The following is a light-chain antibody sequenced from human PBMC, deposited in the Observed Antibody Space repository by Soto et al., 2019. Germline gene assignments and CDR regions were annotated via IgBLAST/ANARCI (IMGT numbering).Light chain of an antibody. CDR1: QSVSSY. Sequence: EIVMTHSPGTLSVSRWEIATLSCRASQSVSSYLAWYQQKPGQAPRLLIYDASNRATGIPARFSGSGSGTEFALTISSLQSEDFAVYDCQQYNNWPPITFGQATRLEIK. CDR2: DAS. V-gene: IGKV3-15*01. CDR3: QQYNNWPPIT. J-gene: IGKJ5*01.